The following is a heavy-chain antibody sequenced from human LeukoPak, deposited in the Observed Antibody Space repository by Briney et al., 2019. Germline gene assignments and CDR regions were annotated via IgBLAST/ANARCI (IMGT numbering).Heavy chain of an antibody. J-gene: IGHJ4*02. CDR1: GGSISSDGYY. V-gene: IGHV4-31*03. Sequence: SQTLSLTCTVSGGSISSDGYYWSWIRQHPGKGLEWIGYIYYSGSTYYNPSLKSRVTISVDTSKNQFSLKLSSVTAADTAVYYCARVVRWPHYFDYWGQGTLVTVSS. CDR3: ARVVRWPHYFDY. D-gene: IGHD2-2*01. CDR2: IYYSGST.